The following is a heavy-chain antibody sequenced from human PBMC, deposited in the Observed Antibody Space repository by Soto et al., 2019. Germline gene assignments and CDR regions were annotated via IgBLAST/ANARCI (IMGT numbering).Heavy chain of an antibody. J-gene: IGHJ1*01. CDR3: TTARGTYGAEYFQH. CDR2: IKSKTDGGTT. CDR1: GFTFANAW. Sequence: EVQLVESGGGLVKPGGSLRLSCAASGFTFANAWMSWVRQARGKGLEWVGRIKSKTDGGTTDYAAPVKGRFTISRDDSKNTLYLQMNSLKPEDTAVYYCTTARGTYGAEYFQHWGQGTLVTVSS. D-gene: IGHD4-17*01. V-gene: IGHV3-15*01.